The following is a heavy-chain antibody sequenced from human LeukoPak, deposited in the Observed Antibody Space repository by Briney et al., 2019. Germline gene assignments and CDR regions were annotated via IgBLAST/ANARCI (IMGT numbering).Heavy chain of an antibody. D-gene: IGHD3-3*01. CDR2: ISDTGGRT. CDR1: GFTFSDSA. CDR3: AKGGQDYDFWRFDL. Sequence: PGGSLRLSCAASGFTFSDSAVSWVRQAPGEGVEWVSSISDTGGRTYYADSLKGRFAISRDNSRNTVFLQMNSLRAGDTAIYYCAKGGQDYDFWRFDLWGQGILVAVSS. V-gene: IGHV3-23*01. J-gene: IGHJ5*02.